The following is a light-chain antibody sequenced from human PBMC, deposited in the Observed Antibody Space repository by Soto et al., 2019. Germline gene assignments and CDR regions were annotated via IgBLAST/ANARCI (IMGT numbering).Light chain of an antibody. CDR2: NNN. J-gene: IGLJ3*02. CDR1: SSNIGSHH. Sequence: QLVLTQPPSASGTPGQRVTISCSGSSSNIGSHHVYWYQQVPGTAPKLLIYNNNQRPSGVPDRFSGSKSGASASLAISGLRSEDASDYYCAAWDDSLSGPVFGGGTKVTVL. V-gene: IGLV1-47*02. CDR3: AAWDDSLSGPV.